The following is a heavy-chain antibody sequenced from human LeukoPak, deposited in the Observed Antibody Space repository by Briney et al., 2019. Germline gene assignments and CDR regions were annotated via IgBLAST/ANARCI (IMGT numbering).Heavy chain of an antibody. CDR2: ISGSGGGT. D-gene: IGHD3-22*01. CDR3: AKRGVVIRVILVGFHKEAYYFDS. V-gene: IGHV3-23*01. Sequence: GGSLRLSCAVSGITLSNYAMSWVRQAPGKGLEWVAGISGSGGGTNYADSVKGRFTISRDNHKNTLCLQMNNLRADDTAVYFCAKRGVVIRVILVGFHKEAYYFDSWGQGALVTVSS. CDR1: GITLSNYA. J-gene: IGHJ4*02.